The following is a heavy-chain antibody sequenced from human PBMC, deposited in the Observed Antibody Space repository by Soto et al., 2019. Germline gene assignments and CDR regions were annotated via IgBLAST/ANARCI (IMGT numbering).Heavy chain of an antibody. Sequence: ASVKVSCKASGYTFTSYYMHWVRQAPGQGLEWMGIINPSSGNTSYAQKFQGRVTMTRNTSISTAYMELSSLRSEDTAVYYCARGVVVVPASNWFDPWGQGTLVTVSS. CDR3: ARGVVVVPASNWFDP. V-gene: IGHV1-46*01. CDR1: GYTFTSYY. CDR2: INPSSGNT. D-gene: IGHD2-15*01. J-gene: IGHJ5*02.